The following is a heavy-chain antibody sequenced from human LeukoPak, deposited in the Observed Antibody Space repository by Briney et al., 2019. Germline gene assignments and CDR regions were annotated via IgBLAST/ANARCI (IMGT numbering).Heavy chain of an antibody. J-gene: IGHJ6*02. CDR1: GYSLTSYW. CDR3: ARHSPSGGSCRHGEYYCYGMDV. D-gene: IGHD2-15*01. V-gene: IGHV5-51*01. CDR2: IYPGDSDT. Sequence: GESLKISCKGSGYSLTSYWIGWVRQMPGKGLEWMGIIYPGDSDTRYSPSFQGQVTISADKSISTAYLQWSSLKASDTAMYYCARHSPSGGSCRHGEYYCYGMDVWGQGTTVTVSS.